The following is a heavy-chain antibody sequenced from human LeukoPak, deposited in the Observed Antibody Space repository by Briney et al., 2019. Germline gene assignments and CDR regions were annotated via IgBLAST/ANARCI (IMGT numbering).Heavy chain of an antibody. CDR3: AKSYYHGSGGNNWFDP. V-gene: IGHV3-23*01. CDR1: GFTFSGYW. Sequence: PGGSLRLSCVASGFTFSGYWMTWVRQAPGKGLEWVSAISGSGGSTYYADSVKGRFTISRDNSKNTLYLQMNSLRAEDTALYYCAKSYYHGSGGNNWFDPWGQGALVTVSS. J-gene: IGHJ5*02. CDR2: ISGSGGST. D-gene: IGHD3-10*01.